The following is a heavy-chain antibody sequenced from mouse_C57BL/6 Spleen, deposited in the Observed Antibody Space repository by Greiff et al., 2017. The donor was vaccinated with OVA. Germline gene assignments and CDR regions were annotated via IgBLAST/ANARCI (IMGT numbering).Heavy chain of an antibody. V-gene: IGHV1-55*01. J-gene: IGHJ3*01. CDR2: IYPGSGST. Sequence: VQLQQPGAELVKPGASVKMSCKASGYTFTSYWITWVKQRPGQGLEWIGDIYPGSGSTNYNEKFKSKATLTVDTSSSTAYMQLSSLTSEDSAVYYCARSGDGYFTWFAYWGQGTLVTVSA. CDR1: GYTFTSYW. D-gene: IGHD2-3*01. CDR3: ARSGDGYFTWFAY.